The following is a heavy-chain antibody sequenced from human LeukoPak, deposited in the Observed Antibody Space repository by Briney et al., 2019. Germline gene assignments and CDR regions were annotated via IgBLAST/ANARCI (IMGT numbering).Heavy chain of an antibody. V-gene: IGHV3-23*01. CDR3: ARVASTSPYFYGMDV. CDR2: VTGNGDNT. J-gene: IGHJ6*02. D-gene: IGHD2-2*01. Sequence: PGGSLRLSCAASGFTFSSYAMSWVRQAPGKGLEWVSSVTGNGDNTFHADSVKGRFTISRDNSKNMLYLQINSLRAEDTAVYYCARVASTSPYFYGMDVWGQGTTVTVSS. CDR1: GFTFSSYA.